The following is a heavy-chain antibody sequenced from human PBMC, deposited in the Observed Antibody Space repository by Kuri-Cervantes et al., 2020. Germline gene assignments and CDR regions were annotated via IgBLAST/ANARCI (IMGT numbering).Heavy chain of an antibody. CDR3: ARDMSPWHVYYYYMDV. J-gene: IGHJ6*03. V-gene: IGHV3-7*01. CDR2: IKQDGSEK. CDR1: GLTFSSYW. Sequence: GESLKISCAASGLTFSSYWMSWVRQAPGKGLEWVANIKQDGSEKYYVDSVKGRFTISRDNAKNSLYLQMNSLRAEDTAVYYCARDMSPWHVYYYYMDVWGKGTTVTVSS. D-gene: IGHD3-16*01.